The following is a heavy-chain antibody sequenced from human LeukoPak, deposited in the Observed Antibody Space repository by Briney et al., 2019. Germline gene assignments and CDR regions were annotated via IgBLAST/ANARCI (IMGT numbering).Heavy chain of an antibody. CDR3: ARGRWGSLDY. CDR1: GGSFSGYY. J-gene: IGHJ4*02. D-gene: IGHD7-27*01. Sequence: SETLSLTCVVYGGSFSGYYWSWIRQPPGKGLEWIGEINHSGSTNYNPSLKSRVTISVDTSKNQFSLKLSSVTAADTAVYYCARGRWGSLDYWGQGTLVTVSS. V-gene: IGHV4-34*01. CDR2: INHSGST.